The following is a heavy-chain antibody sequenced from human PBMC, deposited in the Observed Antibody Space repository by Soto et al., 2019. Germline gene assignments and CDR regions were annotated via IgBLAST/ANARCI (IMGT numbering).Heavy chain of an antibody. Sequence: QVHLVQSGGEVKKPGASVKVSCKTSNYTFTNYGIGWVRQAPGQGLEWMGWISPSYGKTYYRQTFQGRVTMTTDTSTGTVYMELRSLRSDDTAVYFCAREGVPLATLPDHFFDSWGQGTLVTVSS. J-gene: IGHJ5*01. CDR3: AREGVPLATLPDHFFDS. V-gene: IGHV1-18*04. CDR2: ISPSYGKT. D-gene: IGHD2-15*01. CDR1: NYTFTNYG.